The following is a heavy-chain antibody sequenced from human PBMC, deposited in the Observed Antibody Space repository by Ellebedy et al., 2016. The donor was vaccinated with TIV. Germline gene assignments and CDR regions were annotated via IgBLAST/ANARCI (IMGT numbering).Heavy chain of an antibody. V-gene: IGHV3-21*01. Sequence: PGGSLRLSCATSGFTFNSYTMSWVRQAPGKGLEWVSSISGVISYIDYADSVKCRFTISRDNAENSLFLQMNSLGAEDTAVDYCAREQHSGSYYVYWGQGTLVTVSS. D-gene: IGHD1-26*01. J-gene: IGHJ4*02. CDR3: AREQHSGSYYVY. CDR2: ISGVISYI. CDR1: GFTFNSYT.